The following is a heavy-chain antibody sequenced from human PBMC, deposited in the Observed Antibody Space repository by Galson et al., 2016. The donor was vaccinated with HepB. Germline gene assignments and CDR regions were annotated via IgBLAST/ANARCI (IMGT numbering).Heavy chain of an antibody. J-gene: IGHJ5*02. V-gene: IGHV4-39*01. Sequence: SETLSLTCTVSGGSISSSNYYWGWIRQPPGKGLEWIGSINYSGRAYYNPSLKSRVTISVDTSKNQFSLNLSSVTAADTALYYCAGELNPEVGTTTSAGQGPLFDPWGQGTLLTVSA. D-gene: IGHD2/OR15-2a*01. CDR1: GGSISSSNYY. CDR3: AGELNPEVGTTTSAGQGPLFDP. CDR2: INYSGRA.